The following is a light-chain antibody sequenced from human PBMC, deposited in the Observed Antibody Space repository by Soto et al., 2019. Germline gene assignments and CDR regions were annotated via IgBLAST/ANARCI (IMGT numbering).Light chain of an antibody. CDR3: QSYNDWPFT. J-gene: IGKJ2*01. CDR1: ESLSTY. CDR2: GAS. V-gene: IGKV3-15*01. Sequence: ERVMTQSPATLSVSPGERVTLSCRASESLSTYLAWYQQKPGQAPRLLIYGASTKATGIPARFSGSGSATDFTLTISSLQSEDFAVYYCQSYNDWPFTFGQGTKLEI.